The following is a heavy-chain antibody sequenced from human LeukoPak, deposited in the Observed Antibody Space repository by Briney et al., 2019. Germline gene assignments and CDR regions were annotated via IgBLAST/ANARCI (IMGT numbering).Heavy chain of an antibody. CDR2: IYYTGST. J-gene: IGHJ4*02. Sequence: SETLSLTCTVSGGSISGFHWNWIRQPPGKGLEWIGYIYYTGSTNYNPSLKSRVTISIDTSKNQFSLKVGSVTAADTAVYYCARVRDPPRRGYYFDYWGQGTLVTVSS. CDR1: GGSISGFH. CDR3: ARVRDPPRRGYYFDY. V-gene: IGHV4-59*01.